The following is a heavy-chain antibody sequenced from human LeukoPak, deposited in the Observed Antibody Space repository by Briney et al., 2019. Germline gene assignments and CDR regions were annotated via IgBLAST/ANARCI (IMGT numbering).Heavy chain of an antibody. Sequence: ASVKVSCKASVYTFTGYYMHWVRQAPGQGLEWMGWINPNSGGTNYAQKFQGRVTMTRDTSISTAYMELSRLRSDDTAVYYCASFSRYFDWWIADYWGQGTLVTVSS. CDR1: VYTFTGYY. V-gene: IGHV1-2*02. D-gene: IGHD3-9*01. J-gene: IGHJ4*02. CDR2: INPNSGGT. CDR3: ASFSRYFDWWIADY.